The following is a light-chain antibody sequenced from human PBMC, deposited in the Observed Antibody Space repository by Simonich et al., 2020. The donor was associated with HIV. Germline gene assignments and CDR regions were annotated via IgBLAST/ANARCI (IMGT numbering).Light chain of an antibody. V-gene: IGKV3-15*01. CDR1: QNIAGN. Sequence: EIVMTQSPATLSVSPGERATLSCRASQNIAGNLAWYQQKPGQAPRLFIYYASTRATGVPARFSGSGFGTDFTLTISSRQSEDVAGYYCQQYNDWPPWTFGQGTKVEIK. CDR2: YAS. CDR3: QQYNDWPPWT. J-gene: IGKJ1*01.